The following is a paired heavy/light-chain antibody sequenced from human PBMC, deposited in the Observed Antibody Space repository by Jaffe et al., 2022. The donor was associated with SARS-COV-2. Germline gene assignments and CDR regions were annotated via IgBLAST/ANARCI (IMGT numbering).Light chain of an antibody. J-gene: IGLJ2*01. Sequence: QSALTQPASVSGSPGQSITISCTGTSSDVGGYKYVSWYQRHPGKAPKLMIYEVSNRPSGVPDRFSGSKSGNTASLTISGLQAEDEADYYCSSYISSNYVLFGGGTKVTVL. CDR3: SSYISSNYVL. CDR1: SSDVGGYKY. V-gene: IGLV2-14*01. CDR2: EVS.
Heavy chain of an antibody. D-gene: IGHD1-1*01. CDR2: IYYSGST. J-gene: IGHJ2*01. CDR3: ARGGRYRQLEYWYFDL. V-gene: IGHV4-59*08. CDR1: GGSISSYY. Sequence: QVQLQESGPGLVKPSETLSLTCTVSGGSISSYYWTWIRQPPGKGLEWIGYIYYSGSTNYNPSLKSRVTISVDTSKTQLSLNLSSVTAADTAVYYCARGGRYRQLEYWYFDLWGRGTLVTVSS.